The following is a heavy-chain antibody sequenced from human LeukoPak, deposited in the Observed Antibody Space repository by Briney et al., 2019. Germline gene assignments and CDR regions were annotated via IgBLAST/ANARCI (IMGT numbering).Heavy chain of an antibody. CDR2: IYYSGST. J-gene: IGHJ4*02. CDR1: GGSISSYY. CDR3: ARGEGSLGSFD. D-gene: IGHD1-26*01. Sequence: SETLSLTCTVSGGSISSYYWSWIRQPPGKGLEWIGYIYYSGSTNYNPSLKSRVTISVDTSKNQFSLKLSSVTAADTAVYYCARGEGSLGSFDWGQGTLVTVSS. V-gene: IGHV4-59*01.